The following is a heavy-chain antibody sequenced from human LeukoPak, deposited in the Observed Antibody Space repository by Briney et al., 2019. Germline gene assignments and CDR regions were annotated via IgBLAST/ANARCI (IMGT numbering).Heavy chain of an antibody. V-gene: IGHV1-69*13. D-gene: IGHD2-2*02. CDR3: ARGKYCTSTSCYNPVDYFEY. Sequence: SVRVFCKASGGIFSSYAISWVREAAGQGLEWMGGMIPLFGTANYAQKFQGRVTITADESSSAAYMELSSLRSEDTAVYYCARGKYCTSTSCYNPVDYFEYGGQGTLATVSS. CDR2: MIPLFGTA. CDR1: GGIFSSYA. J-gene: IGHJ4*02.